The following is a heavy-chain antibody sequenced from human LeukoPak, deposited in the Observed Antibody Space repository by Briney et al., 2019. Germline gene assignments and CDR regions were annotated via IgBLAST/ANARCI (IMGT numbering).Heavy chain of an antibody. J-gene: IGHJ4*02. D-gene: IGHD6-19*01. CDR1: GFTFSKYS. CDR2: INSDGRST. V-gene: IGHV3-74*01. Sequence: GGSLRLSCAASGFTFSKYSMHWVRQDPGRGVVWVSRINSDGRSTSYGDSVKGRFTISRDNAKNTLFLQMSSLRAEDTAIYYCVSGLIPVAGTSTKYWGPGTLVTVSS. CDR3: VSGLIPVAGTSTKY.